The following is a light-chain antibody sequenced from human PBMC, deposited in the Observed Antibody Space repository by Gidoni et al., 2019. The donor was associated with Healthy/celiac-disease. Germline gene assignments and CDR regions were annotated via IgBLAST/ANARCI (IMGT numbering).Light chain of an antibody. CDR2: TAS. CDR3: QQSYSTPWT. J-gene: IGKJ1*01. CDR1: RSISSY. Sequence: DIQMTQSPSSLSASVGDRLTITCRASRSISSYLNWYQQKPGKAPKLLIYTASSLPSGVPSRFSGSGSGTDFTLTISSLHPEDFATYYCQQSYSTPWTFXXXTKVEIK. V-gene: IGKV1-39*01.